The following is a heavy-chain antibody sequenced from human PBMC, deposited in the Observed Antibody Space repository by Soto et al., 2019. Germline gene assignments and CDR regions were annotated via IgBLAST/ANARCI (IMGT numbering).Heavy chain of an antibody. D-gene: IGHD2-21*02. CDR3: VRTAREGAVAPHWFDR. CDR1: GASIRSTDYY. Sequence: SETLSLTCTVSGASIRSTDYYWSWIRQAPGKGLEWIGYVYYTGSTYYNPSLMSRLTMSVDTSKNQFSLKLTSVTAAETAVYYCVRTAREGAVAPHWFDRWGQGTQVTVSS. CDR2: VYYTGST. V-gene: IGHV4-30-4*01. J-gene: IGHJ5*02.